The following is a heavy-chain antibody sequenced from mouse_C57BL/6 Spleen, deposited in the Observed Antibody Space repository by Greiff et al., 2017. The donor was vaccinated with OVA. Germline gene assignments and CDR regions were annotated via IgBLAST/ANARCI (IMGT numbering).Heavy chain of an antibody. V-gene: IGHV1-69*01. D-gene: IGHD1-1*01. CDR1: GYTFTSYW. J-gene: IGHJ4*01. CDR2: IDPSDSYT. CDR3: ARWDGSSHYVYAMDY. Sequence: QVQLQQPGAELVMPGASVKLSCKASGYTFTSYWMHWVKQRPGQGLEWIGEIDPSDSYTNYNQKFKGKSTLTVDKSSSTAYMQLSSLTSEDSAVYYCARWDGSSHYVYAMDYWGQGTSVTVSS.